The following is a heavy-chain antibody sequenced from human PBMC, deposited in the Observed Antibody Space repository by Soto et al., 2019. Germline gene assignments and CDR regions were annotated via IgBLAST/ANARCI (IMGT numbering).Heavy chain of an antibody. D-gene: IGHD3-22*01. Sequence: PGGSLRLSCAASGFTFSSYGMHWVRQAPGKGLEWVAVISYDGSNKYYADSVKGRFTISRDNSKNTLYLQMNGLRAEDTAVYYCAKELINYYDSSGYPQGGAFDIWGQGTMVTVSS. V-gene: IGHV3-30*18. CDR3: AKELINYYDSSGYPQGGAFDI. CDR1: GFTFSSYG. CDR2: ISYDGSNK. J-gene: IGHJ3*02.